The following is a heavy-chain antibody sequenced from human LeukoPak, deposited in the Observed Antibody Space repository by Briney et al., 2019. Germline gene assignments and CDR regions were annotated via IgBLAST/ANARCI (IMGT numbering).Heavy chain of an antibody. D-gene: IGHD5-24*01. Sequence: LGGSLRLSCAASGFTFSSYGMHWVRQAPGKGLEWVAVIWYDGSNKYYADSVKGRFTISRDNSKNTLYLQMNSLRAEDTAVYYCARDAGWLEMDAFDIWGQGTMVTVSS. V-gene: IGHV3-33*01. CDR2: IWYDGSNK. CDR1: GFTFSSYG. J-gene: IGHJ3*02. CDR3: ARDAGWLEMDAFDI.